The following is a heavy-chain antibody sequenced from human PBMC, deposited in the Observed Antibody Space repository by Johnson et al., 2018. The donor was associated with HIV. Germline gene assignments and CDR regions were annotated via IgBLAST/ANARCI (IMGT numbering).Heavy chain of an antibody. CDR1: GFTFSSYA. J-gene: IGHJ3*02. Sequence: QVQLVESGGGVVRPGGSLRLSCAASGFTFSSYAMHWVRQAPGKGLEWVAVISYDGSNKYYADSVKGRFTISRDNAKNSLYLQMNSLRAEDTAVYYCSRGDIVVVPAATRAQDAFDIWGQGTMVTVSS. CDR3: SRGDIVVVPAATRAQDAFDI. V-gene: IGHV3-30*04. D-gene: IGHD2-2*01. CDR2: ISYDGSNK.